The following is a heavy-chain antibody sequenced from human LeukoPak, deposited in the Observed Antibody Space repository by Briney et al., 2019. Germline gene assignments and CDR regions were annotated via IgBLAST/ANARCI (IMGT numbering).Heavy chain of an antibody. J-gene: IGHJ4*02. D-gene: IGHD4-11*01. Sequence: GGSLRLSCAASGFTFSSYAMHWVRQAPGKGLEWVSAISGSGGSTYYADSVKGRFTITRDNSKNTLYLQMNSLRAEDTAVYFCAKLWDSNYPGDYWGQGTLVTVSS. CDR1: GFTFSSYA. CDR3: AKLWDSNYPGDY. CDR2: ISGSGGST. V-gene: IGHV3-23*01.